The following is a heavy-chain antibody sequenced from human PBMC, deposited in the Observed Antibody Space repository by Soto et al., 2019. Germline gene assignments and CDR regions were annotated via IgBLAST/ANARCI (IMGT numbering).Heavy chain of an antibody. D-gene: IGHD1-20*01. CDR3: AITGNSPY. V-gene: IGHV1-69*05. CDR1: GGTFSSYA. Sequence: SVKVSCKASGGTFSSYAISWVRQAPGQGLEWMGGIIAIYGTANYAQKFQGRVTITTDASTSTAYMELSSLRSEDTAVYYCAITGNSPYWGQGTLVTVSS. J-gene: IGHJ4*02. CDR2: IIAIYGTA.